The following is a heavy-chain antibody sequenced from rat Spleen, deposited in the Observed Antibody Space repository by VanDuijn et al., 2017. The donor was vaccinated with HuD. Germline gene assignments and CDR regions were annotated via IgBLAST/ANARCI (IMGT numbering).Heavy chain of an antibody. D-gene: IGHD1-12*02. Sequence: QVQLKESGPGLVQPSQTLSLTCTVSGFSLTSYHISWVRQPPGKGLEWLGVIWIDGNTGYTSFLKSRLSISRDTSRSQVFLKMSSLQTEDTATYYCTPDGGYWGRGVMVTVSS. CDR1: GFSLTSYH. J-gene: IGHJ2*01. CDR2: IWIDGNT. V-gene: IGHV2-43*01. CDR3: TPDGGY.